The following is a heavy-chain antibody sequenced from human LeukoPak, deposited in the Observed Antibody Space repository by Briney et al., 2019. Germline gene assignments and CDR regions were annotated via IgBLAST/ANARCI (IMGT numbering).Heavy chain of an antibody. CDR1: GFTFSSYS. CDR2: IYSGGST. CDR3: ARGPRALDY. Sequence: GGSLRLSCAASGFTFSSYSMNWVRQAPGKGLEWVSVIYSGGSTYYADSVKGRFTISRDNSKNTLYLQMNSLRAEDTAVYYCARGPRALDYWGQGTLVTVSS. D-gene: IGHD4/OR15-4a*01. J-gene: IGHJ4*02. V-gene: IGHV3-53*01.